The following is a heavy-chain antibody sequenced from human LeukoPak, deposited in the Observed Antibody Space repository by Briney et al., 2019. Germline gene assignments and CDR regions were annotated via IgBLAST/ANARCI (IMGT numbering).Heavy chain of an antibody. V-gene: IGHV3-74*01. CDR2: ISSDGSSS. CDR1: GFTFSNSW. J-gene: IGHJ4*02. CDR3: ARMATAFDY. Sequence: GGSLRLSCAASGFTFSNSWMHWVCQVPGKGLLWVSRISSDGSSSIHADSVKGRFTISRDNAKNTLYLQMNSLRAEDTAVYYCARMATAFDYWGQGTLVTVSS. D-gene: IGHD1-1*01.